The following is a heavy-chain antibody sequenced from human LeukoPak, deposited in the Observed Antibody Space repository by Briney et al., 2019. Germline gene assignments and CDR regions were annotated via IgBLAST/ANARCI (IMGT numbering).Heavy chain of an antibody. D-gene: IGHD3-10*01. Sequence: ASVKVSCKASGYTFTSYGISWVRQAPGQGLEWMGWISAYNGNTNYAQKLQGRVTMTTDTSTSTAYMELRSLRSDDTAVYYCARGLRYYYGSGRSPKLHDAFDIWGQGTMVTVSS. J-gene: IGHJ3*02. CDR1: GYTFTSYG. CDR2: ISAYNGNT. CDR3: ARGLRYYYGSGRSPKLHDAFDI. V-gene: IGHV1-18*01.